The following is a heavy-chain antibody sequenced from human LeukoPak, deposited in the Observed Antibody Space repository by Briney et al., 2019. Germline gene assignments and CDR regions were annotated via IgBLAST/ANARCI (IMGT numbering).Heavy chain of an antibody. CDR3: ARGGYGAGSTYYYGMDV. Sequence: SLRLSCAGSGFIFNNYAMHWVRQPPGKGLEWVSGISWNSGSIDYADSVKGRFTISRDNAKNSLYLQMNSLRVEDTAVYYCARGGYGAGSTYYYGMDVWGQGTTVTVSS. V-gene: IGHV3-9*01. D-gene: IGHD3-10*01. CDR2: ISWNSGSI. J-gene: IGHJ6*02. CDR1: GFIFNNYA.